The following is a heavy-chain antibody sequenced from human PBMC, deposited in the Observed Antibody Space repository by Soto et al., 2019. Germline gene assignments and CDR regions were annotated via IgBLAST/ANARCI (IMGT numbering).Heavy chain of an antibody. CDR2: IIPIFGTA. J-gene: IGHJ4*02. CDR3: AIEYSSSPPYYPIGY. CDR1: GGTFSSYS. D-gene: IGHD6-6*01. Sequence: SSVKVSCKASGGTFSSYSISWVRQAPGPGLEWMGGIIPIFGTANYAQKFQGRVTITADESTSTAYMELSSLRSEDTAVYYCAIEYSSSPPYYPIGYRGQGTLVTVSS. V-gene: IGHV1-69*13.